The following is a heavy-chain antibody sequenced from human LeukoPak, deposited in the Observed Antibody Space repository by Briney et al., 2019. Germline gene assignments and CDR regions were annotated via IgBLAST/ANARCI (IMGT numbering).Heavy chain of an antibody. D-gene: IGHD6-13*01. CDR2: ISGSGGST. J-gene: IGHJ4*02. V-gene: IGHV3-23*01. CDR1: GFTFSSYA. Sequence: GGSLRLSCAASGFTFSSYAMSWVRQAPGKGLEWVSAISGSGGSTYYADSVKGRFTIFRDNSKNTLYLQMNSLRAEDTAVYYCAGRGRSSSLDNYWGQGTLVTVSS. CDR3: AGRGRSSSLDNY.